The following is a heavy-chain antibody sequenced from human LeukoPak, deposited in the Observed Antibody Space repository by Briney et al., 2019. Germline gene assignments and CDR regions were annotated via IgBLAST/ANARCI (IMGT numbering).Heavy chain of an antibody. V-gene: IGHV3-11*04. CDR3: ARDFQGSPQLGNAFDI. J-gene: IGHJ3*02. Sequence: LSLTCAVYGGSFSGYYWSWIRQPPGKGLEWVSYISSSGSTIYYADSVKGRFTISRDNAKNSLYLQMNSLRAEDTAVYYCARDFQGSPQLGNAFDIWGQGTMVTVSS. CDR2: ISSSGSTI. CDR1: GGSFSGYY. D-gene: IGHD3-10*01.